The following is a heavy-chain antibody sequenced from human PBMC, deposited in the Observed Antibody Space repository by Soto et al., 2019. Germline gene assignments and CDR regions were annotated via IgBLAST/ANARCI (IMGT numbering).Heavy chain of an antibody. CDR3: ARDLCPLGSGSPCPTFGMDL. J-gene: IGHJ6*02. D-gene: IGHD3-10*01. V-gene: IGHV1-2*02. CDR1: GYTFTGHY. Sequence: ASVKVSCKASGYTFTGHYMHWVRQVSGRRLEFLGWLKPDNGGTYYAPKFQGRVTFTRDTSKTTAYMEMSGLQSDDTAVYLCARDLCPLGSGSPCPTFGMDLWGQGTTVTVSS. CDR2: LKPDNGGT.